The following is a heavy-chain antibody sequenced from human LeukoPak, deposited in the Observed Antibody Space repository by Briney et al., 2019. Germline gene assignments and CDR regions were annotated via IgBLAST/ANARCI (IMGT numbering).Heavy chain of an antibody. Sequence: PSETLSLTCAVSSGSISRKYWSWIQQPAGKGLEWIGRIYSSGSTNYNPSLKSRVTMSVDTSKNQFSLKLSSVTAADTAVYYCARVTGDVVGPFYYYYLDVWGKGTTVTISS. D-gene: IGHD2-15*01. V-gene: IGHV4-4*07. CDR1: SGSISRKY. CDR2: IYSSGST. J-gene: IGHJ6*03. CDR3: ARVTGDVVGPFYYYYLDV.